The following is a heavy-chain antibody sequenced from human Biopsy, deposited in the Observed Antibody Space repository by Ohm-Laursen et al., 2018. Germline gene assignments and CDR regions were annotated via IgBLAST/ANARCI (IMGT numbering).Heavy chain of an antibody. CDR1: GGSIGSDY. V-gene: IGHV4-59*08. J-gene: IGHJ5*02. CDR2: SHYSGST. CDR3: ARHPTGFWFDP. Sequence: GTLSLTCPVSGGSIGSDYWAWIRQSPGKGLEWIAYSHYSGSTNYNPSLRHRVTISVDTSKNQFSLKVTSVTAADTALYFCARHPTGFWFDPWGHGTLVTVSS.